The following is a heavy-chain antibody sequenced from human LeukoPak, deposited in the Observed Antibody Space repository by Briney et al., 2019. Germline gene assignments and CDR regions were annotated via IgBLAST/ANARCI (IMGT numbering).Heavy chain of an antibody. D-gene: IGHD6-6*01. CDR1: GGTFSSYA. CDR3: ARDGGSIAPIPDY. Sequence: SVKVSCKASGGTFSSYAISWVRQAPGQGLEWMGRIIPILGIANYAQKFQGRVTITADKSTSTAYMELSSLRSEDTAVYYCARDGGSIAPIPDYWGQGTLSPSPQ. CDR2: IIPILGIA. V-gene: IGHV1-69*04. J-gene: IGHJ4*02.